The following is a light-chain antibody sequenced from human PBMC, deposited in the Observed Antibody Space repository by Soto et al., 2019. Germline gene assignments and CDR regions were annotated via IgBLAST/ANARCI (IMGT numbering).Light chain of an antibody. V-gene: IGLV1-40*01. CDR2: GNS. CDR3: QSYDSSLSGWV. CDR1: SSNIGAGYD. Sequence: QSVVTQPPSVSGAPGQRVTISCTGSSSNIGAGYDVHWYQKLPGTAPKLLIYGNSNRPSGVPDRFSGSKSGTSDSLAITGLQAEDEADYYCQSYDSSLSGWVFGGGTKVTVL. J-gene: IGLJ3*02.